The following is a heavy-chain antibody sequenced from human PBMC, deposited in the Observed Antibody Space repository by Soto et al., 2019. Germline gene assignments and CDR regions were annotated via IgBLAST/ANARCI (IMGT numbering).Heavy chain of an antibody. V-gene: IGHV6-1*01. CDR2: TYYRSKWYN. CDR3: ARGESKEQWPPKPYYYYGMDV. J-gene: IGHJ6*02. D-gene: IGHD6-19*01. Sequence: KQSQTLSLTCAISGDSVSSNSAAWNWIRQSPSRGLEWLGRTYYRSKWYNDYAVSVKSRITINPDTSKNQFSLQLNSVTPEDTAVYYCARGESKEQWPPKPYYYYGMDVWGQGTTVTVSS. CDR1: GDSVSSNSAA.